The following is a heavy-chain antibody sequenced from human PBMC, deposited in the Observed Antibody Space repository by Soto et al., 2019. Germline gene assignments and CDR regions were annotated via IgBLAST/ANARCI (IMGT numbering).Heavy chain of an antibody. V-gene: IGHV4-61*08. CDR3: ARTTASRTLDV. CDR2: IYSSGST. CDR1: GASVSNTGFY. D-gene: IGHD2-21*02. Sequence: QVQLQESGPGLVKPSETLSLTATVSGASVSNTGFYWSWIRQPPGKGLEWIGYIYSSGSTTYNSSLESRVTIFLDTSKNQVSLNLTSVTAADTAMYYCARTTASRTLDVWGHGTMVSVSS. J-gene: IGHJ3*01.